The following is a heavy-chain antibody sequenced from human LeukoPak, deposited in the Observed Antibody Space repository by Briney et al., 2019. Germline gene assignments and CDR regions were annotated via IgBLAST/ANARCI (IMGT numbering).Heavy chain of an antibody. V-gene: IGHV4-34*01. CDR2: TNHSGST. J-gene: IGHJ5*02. Sequence: SETLSLTCAVYGGSFSGYYWSWIRQPPGKGLEWIGETNHSGSTNYNPSLKSRVTISVDTSKNQFSLKLSSVTAADTAVYYCARDPYGENWFDPWGQGTLVTVSS. CDR3: ARDPYGENWFDP. D-gene: IGHD3-10*01. CDR1: GGSFSGYY.